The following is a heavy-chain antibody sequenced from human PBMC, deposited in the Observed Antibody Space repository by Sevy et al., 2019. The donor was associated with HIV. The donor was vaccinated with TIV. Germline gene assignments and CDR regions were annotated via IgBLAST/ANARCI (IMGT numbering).Heavy chain of an antibody. CDR2: IRSKAYGGTT. J-gene: IGHJ6*02. Sequence: GGSLRLSCTASGFTFGDYAMSWVRQAPGKGLEWVGFIRSKAYGGTTEYAASVKGRFTISRDDSKSIAYLQMNSLQTEDTAVYYCTRVFSMYGMDVWGQGTTVTVSS. CDR1: GFTFGDYA. D-gene: IGHD2-2*01. CDR3: TRVFSMYGMDV. V-gene: IGHV3-49*04.